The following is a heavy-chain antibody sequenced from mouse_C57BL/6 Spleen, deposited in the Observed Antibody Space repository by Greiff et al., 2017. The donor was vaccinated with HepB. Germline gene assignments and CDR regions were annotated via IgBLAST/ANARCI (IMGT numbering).Heavy chain of an antibody. CDR3: ARSYYYGGSYGY. Sequence: VQLQQPGAELVKPGASVKLSCKASGYTFTSYWMHWVKQRPGRGLEWIGRIGPNSGGTKYNEKFTSKATLTVDKPSSTANMQLSSLTSEDSAVYYCARSYYYGGSYGYWGQGTTLTVSS. J-gene: IGHJ2*01. V-gene: IGHV1-72*01. D-gene: IGHD1-1*01. CDR2: IGPNSGGT. CDR1: GYTFTSYW.